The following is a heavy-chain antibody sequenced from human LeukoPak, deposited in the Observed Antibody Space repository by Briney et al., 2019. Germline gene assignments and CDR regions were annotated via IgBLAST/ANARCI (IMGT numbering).Heavy chain of an antibody. V-gene: IGHV3-7*01. D-gene: IGHD2-21*02. CDR1: GFTFSSYW. CDR3: ARLAYCGGDCYSPFDY. Sequence: PGGSLRLSCAASGFTFSSYWMSWVRQAPGKGLEWVANIKQDGSERYYVDSVKGRFTISRDNAKNSLYLQMNSLRAEDTAVYYCARLAYCGGDCYSPFDYWGQGTLVTVSS. J-gene: IGHJ4*02. CDR2: IKQDGSER.